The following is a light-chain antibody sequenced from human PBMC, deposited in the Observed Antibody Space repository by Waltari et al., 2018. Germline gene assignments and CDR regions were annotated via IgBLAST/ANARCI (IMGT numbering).Light chain of an antibody. CDR3: QQYDTHPFT. CDR1: QGISSY. V-gene: IGKV1-8*01. J-gene: IGKJ2*01. Sequence: AIRITQSPSSLSASTGDRVTITCRASQGISSYLAWYQQKPGKAPKLLIYAASTLQSGVPSRFSGSGSGTDFTLTITSLQPDDFATYFCQQYDTHPFTFGQGTKLEIE. CDR2: AAS.